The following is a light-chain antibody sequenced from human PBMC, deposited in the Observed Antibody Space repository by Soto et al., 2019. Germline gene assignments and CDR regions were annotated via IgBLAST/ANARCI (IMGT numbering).Light chain of an antibody. CDR3: NSFTTSSTVV. CDR2: EVS. J-gene: IGLJ2*01. V-gene: IGLV2-14*01. CDR1: SSDVGAYNY. Sequence: QSVLTQPASVSGSPGQSITISCTGTSSDVGAYNYVSWYQQHPGKAPKLMIYEVSNRPSGVSNRFSGSKSGNTSSLTISGLQAEDEADYYCNSFTTSSTVVFGEGTKLTVL.